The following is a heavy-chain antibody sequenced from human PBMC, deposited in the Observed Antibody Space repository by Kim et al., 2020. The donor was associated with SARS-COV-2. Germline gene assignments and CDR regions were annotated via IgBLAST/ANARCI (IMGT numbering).Heavy chain of an antibody. J-gene: IGHJ6*02. Sequence: GGSLRLSCAASGFIFSSCGMHWVRQAPGKGLEWVAVMSYDGSNKDYSDSVKGRFTISRDNSKNTLYLQMNSLRAEDTAVYYCARDTPHYYTSGSYYNQGIGYNYGMDVWGQGTTVTVSS. CDR2: MSYDGSNK. V-gene: IGHV3-30*12. CDR1: GFIFSSCG. D-gene: IGHD3-10*01. CDR3: ARDTPHYYTSGSYYNQGIGYNYGMDV.